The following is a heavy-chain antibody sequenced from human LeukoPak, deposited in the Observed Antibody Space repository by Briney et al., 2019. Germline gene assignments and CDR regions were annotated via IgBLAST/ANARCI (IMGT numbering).Heavy chain of an antibody. J-gene: IGHJ5*02. CDR1: GYTLTELS. Sequence: GASVKVSCKVSGYTLTELSMHWVRQAPGKGLEWMGGFDPEDGETIYAQKFQGRVTMTEDTSTGTAYMELSSLRSEDTAVYYCATARIAARPFKRFDPWGQGTLVTVSS. V-gene: IGHV1-24*01. CDR2: FDPEDGET. D-gene: IGHD6-6*01. CDR3: ATARIAARPFKRFDP.